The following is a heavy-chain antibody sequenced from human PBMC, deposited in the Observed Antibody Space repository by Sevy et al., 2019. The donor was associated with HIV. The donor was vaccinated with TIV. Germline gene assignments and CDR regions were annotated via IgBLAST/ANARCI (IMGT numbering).Heavy chain of an antibody. Sequence: GGSLRLSCAASGFTFSSYEMHWVRQLRGGGLEWVSGIGIAGDTFYTDSVRGRFTISRENSRNSFHLQMNSLRAGDSAKYYCAREGLSSSSDGVDIWGQGTMVTVSS. D-gene: IGHD6-6*01. V-gene: IGHV3-13*01. J-gene: IGHJ3*02. CDR1: GFTFSSYE. CDR3: AREGLSSSSDGVDI. CDR2: IGIAGDT.